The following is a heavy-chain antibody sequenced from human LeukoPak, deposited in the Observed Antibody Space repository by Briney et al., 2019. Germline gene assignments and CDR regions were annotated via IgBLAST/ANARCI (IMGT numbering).Heavy chain of an antibody. CDR3: ARATTDPSGDFDY. CDR2: ISYDGSNK. D-gene: IGHD4-11*01. CDR1: GFTFSSYA. Sequence: GGSLRLSCAASGFTFSSYAMSWVRQAPGKGLEWVAVISYDGSNKYYADSVKGRFTISRDNSKNTLYLQMNSLRAEDTAVYYCARATTDPSGDFDYWGQGTLVTVSS. J-gene: IGHJ4*02. V-gene: IGHV3-30-3*01.